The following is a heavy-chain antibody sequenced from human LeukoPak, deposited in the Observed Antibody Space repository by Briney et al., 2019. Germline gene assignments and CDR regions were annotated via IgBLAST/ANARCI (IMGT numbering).Heavy chain of an antibody. CDR3: ARDGSPFDS. V-gene: IGHV3-7*01. J-gene: IGHJ4*02. D-gene: IGHD1-26*01. Sequence: GGSLRLSCAASAFTFRSYWMSWVRQAPGKGLERVANIKQDGSEKYYVDSVKGRFTISRDNAKKSLSLQVNSLRAEDTAVYYCARDGSPFDSWGQGTLVTVSS. CDR2: IKQDGSEK. CDR1: AFTFRSYW.